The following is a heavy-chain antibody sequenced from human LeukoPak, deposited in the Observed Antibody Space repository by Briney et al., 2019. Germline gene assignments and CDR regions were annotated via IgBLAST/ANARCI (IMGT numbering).Heavy chain of an antibody. CDR3: ARASRGHDY. CDR1: GGSINSSHW. D-gene: IGHD6-6*01. CDR2: IDLSGSA. Sequence: SETLSLTCTVSGGSINSSHWWSWVRQPPGKGLEWIGEIDLSGSATYNPSLKSRVTISLDKSKNQFSLKLSSVTAADTALYYCARASRGHDYWGQGTLVTVSS. V-gene: IGHV4-4*02. J-gene: IGHJ4*02.